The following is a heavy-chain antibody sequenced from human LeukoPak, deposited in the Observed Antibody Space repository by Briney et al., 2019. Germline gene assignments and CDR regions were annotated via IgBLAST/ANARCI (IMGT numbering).Heavy chain of an antibody. Sequence: GGSLRLSCAASGFTFNNYAMHWVRQAPGKGLEYVSAISSNGGTTYYANSVKGRFTISRDNSKNTLYLQMGSLRAEDTAVYYCARDLGAYYFDYWGQGTLVTVSS. CDR2: ISSNGGTT. CDR3: ARDLGAYYFDY. J-gene: IGHJ4*02. D-gene: IGHD3-16*01. CDR1: GFTFNNYA. V-gene: IGHV3-64*01.